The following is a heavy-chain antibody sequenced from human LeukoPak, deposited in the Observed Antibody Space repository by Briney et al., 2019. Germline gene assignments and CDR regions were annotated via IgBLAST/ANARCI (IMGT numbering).Heavy chain of an antibody. J-gene: IGHJ3*01. Sequence: SETLSLTCTVSGGSISSYYWSWIRQPPGKGLEWIGYIYYSGSTNYNPSLKSRVTISVDTSKNQFSLKLSSVTAADTAVYYCARDGITMVRGVINGAFDLWGQGTMVTVSS. CDR1: GGSISSYY. CDR2: IYYSGST. V-gene: IGHV4-59*01. CDR3: ARDGITMVRGVINGAFDL. D-gene: IGHD3-10*01.